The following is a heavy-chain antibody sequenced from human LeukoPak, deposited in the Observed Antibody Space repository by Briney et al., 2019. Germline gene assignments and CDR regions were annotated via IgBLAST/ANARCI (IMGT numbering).Heavy chain of an antibody. V-gene: IGHV4-59*08. CDR2: IYYSGST. CDR1: GGSISSYY. Sequence: SETLSLTCTASGGSISSYYWSWIRQPPGKGLEWFGYIYYSGSTNYNPSLKTQATTSVDTSKNQFSLKLSSVTAPDTAVYYCARHKGRDYGDLHFDYWGQGTLVTVSS. D-gene: IGHD4-17*01. J-gene: IGHJ4*02. CDR3: ARHKGRDYGDLHFDY.